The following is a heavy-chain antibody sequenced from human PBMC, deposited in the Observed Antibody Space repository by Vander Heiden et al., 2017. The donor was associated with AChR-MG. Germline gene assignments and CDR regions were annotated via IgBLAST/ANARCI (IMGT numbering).Heavy chain of an antibody. CDR1: GFTSSDYY. CDR3: ARAVVPAAIREGWYGMDV. Sequence: QVQLVESGGGLVKPGGSLRLPCAASGFTSSDYYMSWIRQAPGKGLEWVSYISSSGSTIYYADSVKGRFTISRDNAKNSLYLQMNSLRAEDTAVYYCARAVVPAAIREGWYGMDVWGQGTTVTVSS. V-gene: IGHV3-11*01. D-gene: IGHD2-2*02. J-gene: IGHJ6*02. CDR2: ISSSGSTI.